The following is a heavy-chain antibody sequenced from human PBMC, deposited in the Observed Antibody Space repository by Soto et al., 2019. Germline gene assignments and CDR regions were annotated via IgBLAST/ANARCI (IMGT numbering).Heavy chain of an antibody. J-gene: IGHJ6*02. CDR3: ARDSSSWSHYYYYGMDV. D-gene: IGHD6-13*01. CDR2: IYYSGST. CDR1: GGSISSGGYY. Sequence: QVQLQESGPGLVKPSQTLSLTCTVSGGSISSGGYYWSWIRQHPGKGLEWIGYIYYSGSTYYNPSRKSRVTISVDTSTHQFSLKLSSVTAADTAVYYCARDSSSWSHYYYYGMDVWGQGTTVTVSS. V-gene: IGHV4-31*03.